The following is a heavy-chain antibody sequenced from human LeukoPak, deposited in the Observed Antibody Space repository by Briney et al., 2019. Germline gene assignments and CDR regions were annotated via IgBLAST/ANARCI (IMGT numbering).Heavy chain of an antibody. D-gene: IGHD2-2*02. J-gene: IGHJ5*02. Sequence: ASVKVSCKASGYTFTGYYMHWVRQAPGQGLEWMGWINPNSGGTNYAQKFQGRVTMTRDTSISTAYMELSRLRSDDTAVYYCAREAAGYCSSTSCYTKLDGGFDPWGQGTLVTVSS. CDR1: GYTFTGYY. CDR2: INPNSGGT. V-gene: IGHV1-2*02. CDR3: AREAAGYCSSTSCYTKLDGGFDP.